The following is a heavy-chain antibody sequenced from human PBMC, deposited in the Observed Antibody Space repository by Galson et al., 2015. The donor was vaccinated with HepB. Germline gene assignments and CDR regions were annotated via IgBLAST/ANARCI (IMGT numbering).Heavy chain of an antibody. CDR1: GFTFSSYG. Sequence: SLRLSCAASGFTFSSYGMHWVRQAPGKGLEWVAVIWYDGSKKHYADSVEGRFTISRDNSKNTLYLQMNNLTAEDTAVYYCARDDFLGLPPVAGGTDAFDIWGQGTMVTVSS. V-gene: IGHV3-33*01. CDR2: IWYDGSKK. J-gene: IGHJ3*02. D-gene: IGHD6-19*01. CDR3: ARDDFLGLPPVAGGTDAFDI.